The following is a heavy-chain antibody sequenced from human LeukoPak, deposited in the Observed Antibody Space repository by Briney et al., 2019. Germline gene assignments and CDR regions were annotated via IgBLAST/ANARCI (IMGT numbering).Heavy chain of an antibody. Sequence: GEFLKISCKGSGYSFTSYWIGWVRQMSGKGLEWMGIIYPGDSDTRYSPSFQGQVTISADKSISTAYLQWSSLKASDTAMYYCARAYYDFWSGLYYYYYMDVWGKGTTVTVSS. D-gene: IGHD3-3*01. CDR1: GYSFTSYW. V-gene: IGHV5-51*01. J-gene: IGHJ6*03. CDR3: ARAYYDFWSGLYYYYYMDV. CDR2: IYPGDSDT.